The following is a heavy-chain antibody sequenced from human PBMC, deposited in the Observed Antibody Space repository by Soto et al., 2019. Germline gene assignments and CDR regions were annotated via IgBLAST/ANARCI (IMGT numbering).Heavy chain of an antibody. CDR1: GGTFSSYT. D-gene: IGHD6-19*01. CDR3: ARVFFQAVAGIDDYYYGMDV. Sequence: GASVKVSCKASGGTFSSYTISWVRQAPGQGLEWMGRIIPILGIANYAQKFQGRVTITADKSTSTAYMELSSLRSEDTAVYYCARVFFQAVAGIDDYYYGMDVWGQGTTVTVSS. J-gene: IGHJ6*02. CDR2: IIPILGIA. V-gene: IGHV1-69*02.